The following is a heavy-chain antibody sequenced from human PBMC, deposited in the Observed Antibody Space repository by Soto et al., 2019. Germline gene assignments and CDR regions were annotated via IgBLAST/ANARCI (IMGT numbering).Heavy chain of an antibody. Sequence: QVQLVQFGAEVKKPGASVKVSCKASGFTFTNYYIHWVRQAPGQGLEWMGLINPSGGATFYAQKFQGRVTVTRDTSTGTVYMELSNLRSEDTAVYFCARDSGDTTLRQWGRSFHYWGQGTLVTVSS. V-gene: IGHV1-46*01. D-gene: IGHD1-1*01. CDR3: ARDSGDTTLRQWGRSFHY. J-gene: IGHJ4*02. CDR1: GFTFTNYY. CDR2: INPSGGAT.